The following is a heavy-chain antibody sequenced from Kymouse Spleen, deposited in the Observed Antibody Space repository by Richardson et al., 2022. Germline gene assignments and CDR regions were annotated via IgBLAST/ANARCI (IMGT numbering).Heavy chain of an antibody. CDR2: INHSGST. D-gene: IGHD2-8*01. CDR3: ARAGYCTNGVCLDY. J-gene: IGHJ4*02. V-gene: IGHV4-34*01. Sequence: QVQLQQWGAGLLKPSETLSLTCAVYGGSFSGYYWSWIRQPPGKGLEWIGEINHSGSTNYNPSLKSRVTISVDTSKNQFSLKLSSVTAADTAVYYCARAGYCTNGVCLDYWGQGTLVTVSS. CDR1: GGSFSGYY.